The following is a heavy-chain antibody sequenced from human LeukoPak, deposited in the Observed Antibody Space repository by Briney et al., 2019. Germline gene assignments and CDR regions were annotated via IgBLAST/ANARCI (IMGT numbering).Heavy chain of an antibody. CDR2: IKEDSRAT. V-gene: IGHV3-7*01. D-gene: IGHD6-13*01. CDR3: ATTAATAGGPY. J-gene: IGHJ4*02. CDR1: GFTFTDFW. Sequence: GGSLRLSCAASGFTFTDFWMTWVRQAPGKGLEWVANIKEDSRATFYGASVKGRFTISRDNSKSSLYLQMNSLRDEDTAVYYCATTAATAGGPYWGQGTLVTVSS.